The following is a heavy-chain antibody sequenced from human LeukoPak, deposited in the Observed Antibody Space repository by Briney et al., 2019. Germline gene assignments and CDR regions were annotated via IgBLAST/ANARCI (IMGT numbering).Heavy chain of an antibody. V-gene: IGHV1-69*05. J-gene: IGHJ2*01. D-gene: IGHD6-19*01. CDR3: AGGRIAVAGRGRPGWYFDL. CDR1: GGTFSSYA. CDR2: IIPIFGTA. Sequence: SVKVSCKASGGTFSSYAISWVRQAPGQGLEWMGGIIPIFGTANYAQKFQVRVTITTDESTSTAYMELSSLRSEDTAVYYCAGGRIAVAGRGRPGWYFDLWGRGTLVIVSS.